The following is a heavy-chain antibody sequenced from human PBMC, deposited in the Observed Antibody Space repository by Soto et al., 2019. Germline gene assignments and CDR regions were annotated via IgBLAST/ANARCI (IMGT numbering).Heavy chain of an antibody. CDR2: IIPIFGTA. CDR1: GGTFSSYA. Sequence: VSCKASGGTFSSYAISWVRQAPGQGLEWMGGIIPIFGTANYAQKFQGRVTITADESTSTAYMELSSLRSEDTAVYYCARKLNVDYDDAFDIWGQGTMVTVSS. D-gene: IGHD4-17*01. CDR3: ARKLNVDYDDAFDI. V-gene: IGHV1-69*01. J-gene: IGHJ3*02.